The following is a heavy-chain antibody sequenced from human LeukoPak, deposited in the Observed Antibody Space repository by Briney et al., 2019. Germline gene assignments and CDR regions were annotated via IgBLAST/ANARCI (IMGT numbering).Heavy chain of an antibody. V-gene: IGHV4-34*01. CDR1: GGSFSGYY. CDR2: VNHSGST. Sequence: SETLSLTCAVYGGSFSGYYWSWIRQPPGKGLEWIGEVNHSGSTNYNPSLKSRVTISVDTSKNQFSLKLSSVTAADTAVYYCARSGTMTTVIPFDYWGQGTLVTVSS. J-gene: IGHJ4*02. D-gene: IGHD4-11*01. CDR3: ARSGTMTTVIPFDY.